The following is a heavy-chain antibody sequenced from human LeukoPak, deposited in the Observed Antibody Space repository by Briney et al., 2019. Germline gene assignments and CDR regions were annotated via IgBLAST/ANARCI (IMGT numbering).Heavy chain of an antibody. D-gene: IGHD4-17*01. CDR2: INPNSGGT. CDR3: ARDLDYDDYVGWFDP. CDR1: GYTFTGYY. J-gene: IGHJ5*02. V-gene: IGHV1-2*02. Sequence: ASVKVSCKASGYTFTGYYMHWVRQAPGQGLEWMGWINPNSGGTNYAQKFQGRVTMTRDTSISTAYMELSRLRSDDTAVYYCARDLDYDDYVGWFDPWGQGTLVTVSS.